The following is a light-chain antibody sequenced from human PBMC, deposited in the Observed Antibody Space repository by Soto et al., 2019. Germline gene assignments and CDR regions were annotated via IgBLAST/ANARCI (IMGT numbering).Light chain of an antibody. CDR3: ETWDFNTQV. J-gene: IGLJ3*02. CDR2: LEDSGRC. Sequence: QLVLTQSSSASASLGSSVKLTCTLSSDHSNYFISWHQQQPGKAPRYLMKLEDSGRCDVGSGVPDRFSGSSSGADRYLTISNLQSEDEADYYCETWDFNTQVFGGGTKLTVL. V-gene: IGLV4-60*03. CDR1: SDHSNYF.